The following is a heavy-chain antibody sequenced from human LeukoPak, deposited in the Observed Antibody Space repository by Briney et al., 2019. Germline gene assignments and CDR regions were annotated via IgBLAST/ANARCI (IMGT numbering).Heavy chain of an antibody. CDR1: GFTFRNYA. D-gene: IGHD2-15*01. CDR3: ALGSTVSGRVY. V-gene: IGHV3-23*01. CDR2: ISESGSNT. Sequence: GGSLRLSCAASGFTFRNYAMNWVRQAPGKGLEWVSGISESGSNTYYADSVKGRLTISGDNSKNMLFLQVNSLRAEDTAIYYCALGSTVSGRVYWGQGTLVTVSP. J-gene: IGHJ4*02.